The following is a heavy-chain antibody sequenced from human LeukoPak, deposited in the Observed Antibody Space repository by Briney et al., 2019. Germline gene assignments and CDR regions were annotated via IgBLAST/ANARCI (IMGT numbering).Heavy chain of an antibody. CDR1: GGTFSRYG. Sequence: SVKVSCKASGGTFSRYGISWVRQAPGRGLEWMGGIIPLFGTANYAQKFQGRVTITADESTSTAYMELSSLRSEDTAVYYCARVSLPLKGYCSSTSCYRSRSPLDYWGQGTLVTVSS. V-gene: IGHV1-69*01. CDR2: IIPLFGTA. D-gene: IGHD2-2*01. J-gene: IGHJ4*02. CDR3: ARVSLPLKGYCSSTSCYRSRSPLDY.